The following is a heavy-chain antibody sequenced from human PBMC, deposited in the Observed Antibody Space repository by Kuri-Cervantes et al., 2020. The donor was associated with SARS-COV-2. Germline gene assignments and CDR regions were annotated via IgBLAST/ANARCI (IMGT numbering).Heavy chain of an antibody. Sequence: GGSLRLSCAASGFTFSSYWMSWVRQAPGKGLEWVANIKQDGSEKYYVDSVKGRFTISRDNAKNSLYLQMNSLRAEDTAVYYCARAYCSSTSCYEDVWGKGTTVTVSS. CDR3: ARAYCSSTSCYEDV. D-gene: IGHD2-2*01. V-gene: IGHV3-7*03. CDR1: GFTFSSYW. CDR2: IKQDGSEK. J-gene: IGHJ6*04.